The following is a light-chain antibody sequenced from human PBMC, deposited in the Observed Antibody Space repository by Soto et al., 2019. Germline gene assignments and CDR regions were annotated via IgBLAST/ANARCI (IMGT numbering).Light chain of an antibody. J-gene: IGLJ1*01. V-gene: IGLV2-23*03. CDR1: SSDVGSYKF. Sequence: QSALTQPASVSESPGQSITISCTGTSSDVGSYKFVSWYQQHPDTAPKLMIYEGSKRPSGVSDRFSGSKSGNTASLTISGLQADDEADYFCCSYAGGSNVFGTGTKVTVL. CDR2: EGS. CDR3: CSYAGGSNV.